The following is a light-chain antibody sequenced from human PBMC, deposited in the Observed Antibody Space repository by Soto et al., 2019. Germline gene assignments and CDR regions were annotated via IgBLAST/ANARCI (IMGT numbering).Light chain of an antibody. CDR3: QQYGSSPMT. CDR1: QSVGSNY. CDR2: GAS. J-gene: IGKJ5*01. Sequence: EIVLTQSPGTLSLSPGERATLSCRASQSVGSNYLAWYQQKPGQAPRILIFGASGRATGIPDRFSGSGSGTEFTLTISRLQPEDFAVYYCQQYGSSPMTFGQGTRLEIK. V-gene: IGKV3-20*01.